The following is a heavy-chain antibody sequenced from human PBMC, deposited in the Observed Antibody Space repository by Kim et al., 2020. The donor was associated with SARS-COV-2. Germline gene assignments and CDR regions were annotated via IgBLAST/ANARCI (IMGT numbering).Heavy chain of an antibody. D-gene: IGHD6-13*01. CDR3: ARGAYSSSWYRVGHYNWFDP. CDR2: INHSGST. Sequence: SETLSLTCAVYGGSFSGYYWGWIRQPPGKGLEWIGEINHSGSTNYNPSLKSRVTISVDTSKNQFSLKLSSVTAADTAVYYCARGAYSSSWYRVGHYNWFDPWGQGTLVTVSS. J-gene: IGHJ5*02. CDR1: GGSFSGYY. V-gene: IGHV4-34*01.